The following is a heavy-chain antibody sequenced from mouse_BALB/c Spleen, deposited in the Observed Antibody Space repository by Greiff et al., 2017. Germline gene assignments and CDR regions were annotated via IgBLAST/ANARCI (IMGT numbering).Heavy chain of an antibody. CDR1: GFTFSSYT. Sequence: EVMVVESGGGLVKPGGSLKLSCAASGFTFSSYTMSWVRQTPEKRLEWVATISSGGSYTYYPDSVKGRFTISRDNAKNTLYLQMSSLKSEDTAMYYCTRVDGNYFAYWGQGTLVTVSA. J-gene: IGHJ3*01. CDR3: TRVDGNYFAY. V-gene: IGHV5-6-4*01. CDR2: ISSGGSYT. D-gene: IGHD2-1*01.